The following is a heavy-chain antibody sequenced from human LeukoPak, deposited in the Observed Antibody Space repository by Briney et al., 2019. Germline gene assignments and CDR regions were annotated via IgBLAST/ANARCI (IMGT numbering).Heavy chain of an antibody. CDR2: IHYSGRS. V-gene: IGHV4-31*01. CDR1: ADSLSSGGHY. CDR3: ARGGNRFGGFYFDY. Sequence: SQSLSLTHAVSADSLSSGGHYWAWVRQLPGKGLETIRFIHYSGRSRHNPSLKDLVASRVDASRKQCALRLSSVTAADTAIYYCARGGNRFGGFYFDYWGQGTQVSVSS. J-gene: IGHJ4*02. D-gene: IGHD3-10*01.